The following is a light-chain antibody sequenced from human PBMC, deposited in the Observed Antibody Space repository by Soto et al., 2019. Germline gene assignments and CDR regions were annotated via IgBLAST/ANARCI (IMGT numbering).Light chain of an antibody. CDR3: QQYNSYST. CDR1: QSISTR. Sequence: DSQMTQSPSTLSASVGDRVTMTCRASQSISTRLAWYQQKPGKAPKLLIYDASSLESGVPSRFSGSASGTEFTLTISSLQPDDFATYYCQQYNSYSTFGQGTTGDIK. CDR2: DAS. J-gene: IGKJ1*01. V-gene: IGKV1-5*01.